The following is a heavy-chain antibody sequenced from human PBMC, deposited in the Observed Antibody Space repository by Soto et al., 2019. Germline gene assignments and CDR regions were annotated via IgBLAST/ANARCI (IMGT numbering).Heavy chain of an antibody. CDR2: ISRDGNNE. V-gene: IGHV3-30-3*01. J-gene: IGHJ4*02. CDR3: ARPMEYSVSWRGLGY. D-gene: IGHD6-6*01. CDR1: GFTFSIYA. Sequence: QVQLVESGGGVVQPGRSLRLSCAASGFTFSIYAMHWVRQAPGKGLERVAVISRDGNNEYYADYVKGRFTISRDNSKNTVDLEMNSLRPEDTAVYYCARPMEYSVSWRGLGYWGQGTLVTVSS.